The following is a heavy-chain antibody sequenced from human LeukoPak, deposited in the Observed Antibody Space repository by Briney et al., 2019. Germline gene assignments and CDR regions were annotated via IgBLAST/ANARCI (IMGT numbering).Heavy chain of an antibody. J-gene: IGHJ4*02. V-gene: IGHV1-2*02. Sequence: ASVKVSCKASGYTFTGYYMHWVRQAPGQGLEWMGWINPNSGGTNYAQKLQGRVTMTTDTSTSTAYMELRSLRSDDTAVYYCARDTGAVVPAAIHYFDYWGQGTLVTVSS. CDR2: INPNSGGT. CDR3: ARDTGAVVPAAIHYFDY. CDR1: GYTFTGYY. D-gene: IGHD2-2*02.